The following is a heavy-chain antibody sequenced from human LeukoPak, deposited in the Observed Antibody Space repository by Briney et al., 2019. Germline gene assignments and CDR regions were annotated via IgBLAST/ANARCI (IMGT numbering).Heavy chain of an antibody. J-gene: IGHJ4*02. V-gene: IGHV3-23*01. D-gene: IGHD1-26*01. CDR1: GFTFSSYA. CDR3: AKKAWDRDYFDY. CDR2: ISGSRGST. Sequence: GGSLRLSCAASGFTFSSYAMSWVRQAPGKGLEWVSTISGSRGSTYYANSVKGRFTISRDNSRNTLYLQMTSLRAEDTAVYYCAKKAWDRDYFDYWGQGTLVTVSS.